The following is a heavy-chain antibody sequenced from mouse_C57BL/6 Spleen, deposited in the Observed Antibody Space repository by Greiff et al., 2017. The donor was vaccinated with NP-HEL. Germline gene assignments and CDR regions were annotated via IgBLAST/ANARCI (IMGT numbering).Heavy chain of an antibody. CDR3: ARDYGSSRFAY. CDR2: FTMYSDAT. D-gene: IGHD1-1*01. V-gene: IGHV1-49*01. Sequence: LQQSGAELVRPGSSVKLSCKASYFAFMASAMHWVKQRPGHGLEWIGSFTMYSDATEYSENFKGKATLTANTSSSTAYMELSSLTSEDSAVYYCARDYGSSRFAYWGQGTLVTVSA. CDR1: YFAFMASA. J-gene: IGHJ3*01.